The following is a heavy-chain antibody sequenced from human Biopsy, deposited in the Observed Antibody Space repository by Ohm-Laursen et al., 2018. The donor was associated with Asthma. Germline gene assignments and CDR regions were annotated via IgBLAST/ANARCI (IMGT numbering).Heavy chain of an antibody. CDR1: GGTFSNFA. D-gene: IGHD6-19*01. J-gene: IGHJ6*02. V-gene: IGHV1-69*01. CDR2: IMTVFGTT. Sequence: SSVKVSFKAPGGTFSNFAISWVRQAPGQGLEWLGGIMTVFGTTNYAQKFQGRVTITADESTSTAYMEVTSLRSEDTAIYYCARCQVGYSSGWSLLLKKIYYSGMDVWGQGAAVTVSS. CDR3: ARCQVGYSSGWSLLLKKIYYSGMDV.